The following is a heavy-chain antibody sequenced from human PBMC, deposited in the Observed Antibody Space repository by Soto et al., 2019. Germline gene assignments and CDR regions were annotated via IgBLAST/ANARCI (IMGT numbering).Heavy chain of an antibody. CDR2: ISYDGSNK. Sequence: QVQLVESGGGVVQPGRSLRLSCTASGFSFSSYGMHWVRQAPGKGLEWVAVISYDGSNKYYADSVKGRFTISRDNSKNTLNLQMNSLRAEDTAVYYCAKSPPFALYGMAVWGQGTTVTVSS. CDR1: GFSFSSYG. D-gene: IGHD3-16*01. CDR3: AKSPPFALYGMAV. V-gene: IGHV3-30*18. J-gene: IGHJ6*02.